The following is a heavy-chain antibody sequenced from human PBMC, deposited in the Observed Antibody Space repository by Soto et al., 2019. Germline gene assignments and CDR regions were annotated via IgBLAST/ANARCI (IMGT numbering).Heavy chain of an antibody. CDR3: VRVSCSSTSCSLYYYYGMDV. Sequence: PGGSLSLACAASGFTFSSFWMSWVRQAPGKGLEGVADIKEDGSEKYYVDSVKGRFTISRDNAKNSLYLQMNSLRAEDSAVYYCVRVSCSSTSCSLYYYYGMDVWGQGTTVTVSS. D-gene: IGHD2-2*01. CDR1: GFTFSSFW. CDR2: IKEDGSEK. J-gene: IGHJ6*02. V-gene: IGHV3-7*01.